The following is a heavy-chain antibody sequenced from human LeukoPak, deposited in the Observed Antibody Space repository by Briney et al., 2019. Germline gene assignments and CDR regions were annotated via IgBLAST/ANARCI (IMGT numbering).Heavy chain of an antibody. Sequence: SETLSLTCTVSGGSISSGSYYWSWIRQPAGKGLEWIGRIYTSGSTNYSPSLKSRVTISVDTSKNQFSLKLSSVTAADTAVYYCARDPIVVVITGGAFDIWGQGTMVTVSS. V-gene: IGHV4-61*02. CDR3: ARDPIVVVITGGAFDI. CDR1: GGSISSGSYY. CDR2: IYTSGST. D-gene: IGHD3-22*01. J-gene: IGHJ3*02.